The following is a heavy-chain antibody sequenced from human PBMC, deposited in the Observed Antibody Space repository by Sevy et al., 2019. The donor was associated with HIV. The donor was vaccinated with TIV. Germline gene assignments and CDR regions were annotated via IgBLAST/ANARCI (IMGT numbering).Heavy chain of an antibody. Sequence: GGSLRLSCVGSGFTLSSSYGMHWVRQAPGKGLEWVAVTWFDGNSKYNEDSVKGRFTISRDNSKNTLYLQMNSLRPEDTAIYYCASDDPRAAGGPGAFVYWGQGTLVTVSS. CDR3: ASDDPRAAGGPGAFVY. D-gene: IGHD6-13*01. CDR1: GFTLSSSYG. CDR2: TWFDGNSK. J-gene: IGHJ4*02. V-gene: IGHV3-33*08.